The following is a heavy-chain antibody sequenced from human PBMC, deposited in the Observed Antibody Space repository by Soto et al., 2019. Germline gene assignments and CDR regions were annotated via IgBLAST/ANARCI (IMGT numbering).Heavy chain of an antibody. Sequence: ASVKVSCKASGGTFSSYAISWVRQAPGQGLEWMGGIIPIFGTANYAQKFQGRVTITADESTSTAYMELSSLRSEDTAVYYCATYRIVSRFRKLLPSVGAVEYYFDYWGQGTLVTVSS. V-gene: IGHV1-69*13. J-gene: IGHJ4*02. CDR3: ATYRIVSRFRKLLPSVGAVEYYFDY. CDR1: GGTFSSYA. CDR2: IIPIFGTA. D-gene: IGHD1-26*01.